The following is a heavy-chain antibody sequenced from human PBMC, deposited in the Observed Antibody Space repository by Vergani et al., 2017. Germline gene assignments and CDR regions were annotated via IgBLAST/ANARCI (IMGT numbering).Heavy chain of an antibody. CDR1: GGSISSGGYY. D-gene: IGHD3-10*01. J-gene: IGHJ4*02. Sequence: QVQLQESGPGLVKPSQTLSLTCTVSGGSISSGGYYWSWIRKHPGKGLEWIGYIYYSGSTYYNPSLKSRVNISVDTSKNQFSLKLSSVTAADTAVYYCAREGITMVRGVIHYFDYWGQGTLVTVSS. CDR3: AREGITMVRGVIHYFDY. CDR2: IYYSGST. V-gene: IGHV4-31*03.